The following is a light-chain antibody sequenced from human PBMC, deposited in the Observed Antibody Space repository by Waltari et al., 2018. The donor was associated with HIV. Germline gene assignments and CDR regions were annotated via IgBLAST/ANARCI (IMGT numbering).Light chain of an antibody. V-gene: IGLV1-40*01. Sequence: QSALTQPASVSGSPGQSITISCTGSSSNIGAGYGVHWYQRLPGAAPNLLIYTTNIRPSGVPDRFSGSRSGTSASLAITGLQADDEGDYYCQSYDISLSVIFGGGTKLTVL. CDR2: TTN. CDR3: QSYDISLSVI. J-gene: IGLJ2*01. CDR1: SSNIGAGYG.